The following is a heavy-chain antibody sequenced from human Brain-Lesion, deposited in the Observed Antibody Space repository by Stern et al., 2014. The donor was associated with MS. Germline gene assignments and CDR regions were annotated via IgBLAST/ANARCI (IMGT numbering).Heavy chain of an antibody. J-gene: IGHJ6*02. Sequence: QVQLVESGAEVKKPGASVKVSCKTSGDIFTGYYIHWGRQAPGQGREWMAWINPNTGGTKYDQKFKGRVTMSRDTAISTAYVELSSLTSDDTAVYYCARDQRGITIFGVVTDYYYLGMDVWGQGTTVTVSS. D-gene: IGHD3-3*01. CDR1: GDIFTGYY. CDR3: ARDQRGITIFGVVTDYYYLGMDV. V-gene: IGHV1-2*02. CDR2: INPNTGGT.